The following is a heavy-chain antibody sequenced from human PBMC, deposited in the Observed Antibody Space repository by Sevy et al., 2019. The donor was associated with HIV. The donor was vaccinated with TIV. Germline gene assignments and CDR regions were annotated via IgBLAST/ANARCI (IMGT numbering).Heavy chain of an antibody. CDR2: LSFGCGKI. J-gene: IGHJ4*02. Sequence: WGSLRLSCAASGFAFYDYSMCWIRQAPGKGLEWVATLSFGCGKINYADSVKGRFTISRDNSKNSFYLQMDNLRVEDTALYYCAREGCTRPHDYWGQRTRVTVSS. CDR1: GFAFYDYS. V-gene: IGHV3-23*01. CDR3: AREGCTRPHDY. D-gene: IGHD2-8*01.